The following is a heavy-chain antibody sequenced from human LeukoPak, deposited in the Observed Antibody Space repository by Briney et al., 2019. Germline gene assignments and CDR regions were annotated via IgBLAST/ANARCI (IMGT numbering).Heavy chain of an antibody. V-gene: IGHV1-24*01. Sequence: GASVKVSCKVSGYTLTELSTHWVRQAPGKGLEWMGGFDPEDGETIYAQKFQGRVTMTEDTSTDTAYMELSSLRSEDTAVYYCATHLLRYFDWFKPYYFDYWGQGTLVTVSS. CDR3: ATHLLRYFDWFKPYYFDY. CDR1: GYTLTELS. CDR2: FDPEDGET. D-gene: IGHD3-9*01. J-gene: IGHJ4*02.